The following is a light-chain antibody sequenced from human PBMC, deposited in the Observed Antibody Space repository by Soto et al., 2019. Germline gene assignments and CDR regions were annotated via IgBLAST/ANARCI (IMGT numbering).Light chain of an antibody. CDR3: QSYDISLHNYV. Sequence: QSVLTQPPSVSGAPGQRVSISCTGSTSNIGAPYDVHWYQHLPGTAPKLPIYGDNNRPSGVPDRFSGSKSGTSASLAITRLQAEDEADYYCQSYDISLHNYVFGTGTKAPS. J-gene: IGLJ1*01. V-gene: IGLV1-40*01. CDR1: TSNIGAPYD. CDR2: GDN.